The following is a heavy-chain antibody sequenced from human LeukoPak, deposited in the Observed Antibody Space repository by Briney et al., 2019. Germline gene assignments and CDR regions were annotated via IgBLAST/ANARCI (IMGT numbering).Heavy chain of an antibody. CDR2: IRSKAYRGTT. J-gene: IGHJ4*02. V-gene: IGHV3-49*03. Sequence: GGSLRLSCTSSGFTFGDYAMSWFRQAQGKWLEWIGFIRSKAYRGTTEYAASVKGRFAISRDDSKSIAYLQMNSLKTEDTAVYYCTKGAYGYLDYWGQGTLVTVSS. D-gene: IGHD4-17*01. CDR3: TKGAYGYLDY. CDR1: GFTFGDYA.